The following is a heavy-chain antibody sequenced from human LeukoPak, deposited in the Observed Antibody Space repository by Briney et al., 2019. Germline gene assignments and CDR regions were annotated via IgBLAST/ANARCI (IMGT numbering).Heavy chain of an antibody. Sequence: ASVKVSCKASGYTFTSYYIHWVRQAPGQGLEWMGRINPSGGSTSFAQKFQGRVTMTRDTSTSTVYMELSSLRSEDTAVYYCARDRAVRGVIIGGWFDPWGQGTLVTVSS. CDR2: INPSGGST. CDR1: GYTFTSYY. D-gene: IGHD3-10*01. V-gene: IGHV1-46*01. CDR3: ARDRAVRGVIIGGWFDP. J-gene: IGHJ5*02.